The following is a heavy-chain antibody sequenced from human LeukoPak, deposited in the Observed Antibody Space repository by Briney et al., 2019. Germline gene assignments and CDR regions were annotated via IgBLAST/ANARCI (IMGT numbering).Heavy chain of an antibody. V-gene: IGHV1-69*13. CDR1: GNSISNYA. D-gene: IGHD3-16*01. J-gene: IGHJ6*02. CDR2: IIPIFGTA. CDR3: TTRACHAGGCSSSFYYYYGLHF. Sequence: SVKVSCKASGNSISNYAVSWVRQAPGQGFEWMGGIIPIFGTADYAQKFHGRVTITADQSTSTTYMALSSLKSEDTATYYCTTRACHAGGCSSSFYYYYGLHFWGQGTTVSVSS.